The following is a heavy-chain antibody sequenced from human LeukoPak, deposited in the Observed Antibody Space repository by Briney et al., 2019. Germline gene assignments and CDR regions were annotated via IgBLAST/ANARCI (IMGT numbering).Heavy chain of an antibody. CDR3: ARERYISGWHFDY. CDR1: GGSFSDYY. D-gene: IGHD6-19*01. Sequence: SETLSLTCAVYGGSFSDYYWSWIRQPPGKGLEWIGEINHSGSTNYNPSLKSRVTISVDTSKNLFSLNLSSVTAADTAVYYCARERYISGWHFDYWGQGTLVTVSS. CDR2: INHSGST. J-gene: IGHJ4*02. V-gene: IGHV4-34*01.